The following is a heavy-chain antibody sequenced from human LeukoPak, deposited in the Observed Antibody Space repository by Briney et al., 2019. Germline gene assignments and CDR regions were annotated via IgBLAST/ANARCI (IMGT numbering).Heavy chain of an antibody. D-gene: IGHD3-16*02. J-gene: IGHJ3*02. V-gene: IGHV4-39*07. CDR1: GGSISSSSYY. CDR2: IYYSGST. CDR3: ASTLMITFGGVIVIGAFDI. Sequence: PSETLSLTCTVSGGSISSSSYYWGWIRQPPGKGLEWIGSIYYSGSTYYNPSLKSRVTISVDTSKNQFSLKLSSVTAADTAVYYCASTLMITFGGVIVIGAFDIWGQGTMVTVSS.